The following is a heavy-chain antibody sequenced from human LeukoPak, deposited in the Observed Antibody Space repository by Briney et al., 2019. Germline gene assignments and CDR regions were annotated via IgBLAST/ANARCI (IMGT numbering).Heavy chain of an antibody. Sequence: GGSLRLSCTASGFTFSSYEMNWVRQAPGKGLEWVSYISSGTTTIYYADSVKGRFTISRDNAKNSLYLQMNSLRAEDTAVYYCAKGQTTVMAFDIWGQGTMVTVSS. CDR3: AKGQTTVMAFDI. CDR1: GFTFSSYE. V-gene: IGHV3-48*03. D-gene: IGHD4-17*01. CDR2: ISSGTTTI. J-gene: IGHJ3*02.